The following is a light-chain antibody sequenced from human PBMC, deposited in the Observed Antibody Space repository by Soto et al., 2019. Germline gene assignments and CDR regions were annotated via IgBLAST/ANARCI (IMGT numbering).Light chain of an antibody. Sequence: DIQLTQSPSFLSAFVGDRVTITCRASQGISSSLAWYQQKPGEAPKLLISAASTLQSGVPPRFSGSGSGTEFTLTISSLQPEDVATYYCQKCDYLPIFGPGTTVDFK. V-gene: IGKV1-9*01. J-gene: IGKJ3*01. CDR2: AAS. CDR1: QGISSS. CDR3: QKCDYLPI.